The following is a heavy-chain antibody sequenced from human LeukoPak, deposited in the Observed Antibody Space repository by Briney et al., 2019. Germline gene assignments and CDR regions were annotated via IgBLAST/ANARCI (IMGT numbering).Heavy chain of an antibody. CDR2: IVPFFGTT. V-gene: IGHV1-69*13. Sequence: SVKVSCKASGGTFNTFSTYAIGWVRQAPGQGLEWMGGIVPFFGTTNYAQKFQGRVTITADESTSTAYMELSSLRSEDTAMYYCARPNTVTLYQDAFDVWGQGTIVTVSS. CDR3: ARPNTVTLYQDAFDV. D-gene: IGHD4-17*01. CDR1: GGTFNTFSTYA. J-gene: IGHJ3*01.